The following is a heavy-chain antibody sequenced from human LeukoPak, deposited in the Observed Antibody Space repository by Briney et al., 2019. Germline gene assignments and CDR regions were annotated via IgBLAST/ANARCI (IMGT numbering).Heavy chain of an antibody. Sequence: GGSLRPSCAASGFTFSSYTMNWVRQAPGKGLEWVSSISSTSSYIYYADSVKGRFTISRDNAKNSVYLQMNSLKTEDTAVYYCIWFGESPNIDYWGQGTLVTVSS. CDR3: IWFGESPNIDY. J-gene: IGHJ4*02. CDR1: GFTFSSYT. CDR2: ISSTSSYI. V-gene: IGHV3-21*04. D-gene: IGHD3-10*01.